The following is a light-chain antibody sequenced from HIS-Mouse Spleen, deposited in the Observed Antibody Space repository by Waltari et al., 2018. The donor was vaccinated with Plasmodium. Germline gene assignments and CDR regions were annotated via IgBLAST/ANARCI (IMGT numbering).Light chain of an antibody. J-gene: IGKJ3*01. Sequence: DIQMTQYTSSLSASVGDRVNITCQASQDISNYLNWYQQKPGKAPKLLIYDASNLETGVPSRFSGSGSGTDFTFTISSLQPEDIATYYCQQYDNLPPLFTFGPGTKVDIK. CDR2: DAS. V-gene: IGKV1-33*01. CDR1: QDISNY. CDR3: QQYDNLPPLFT.